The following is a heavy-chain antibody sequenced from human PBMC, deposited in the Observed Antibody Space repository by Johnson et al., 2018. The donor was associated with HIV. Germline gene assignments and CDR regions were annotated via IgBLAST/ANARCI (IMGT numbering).Heavy chain of an antibody. J-gene: IGHJ3*02. CDR3: ARDLGYCSSTSCYLSAFDI. V-gene: IGHV3-NL1*01. CDR2: IYSGGST. Sequence: QVQLVESGGGLVKSGGSLRLSCAASGFTFSSYAMHWVRQPPGKGLEWVSVIYSGGSTYYADSVTGRFTISRDTSKNTLYLQMNSLRAEDTAVYYCARDLGYCSSTSCYLSAFDIWGQGTMVTVSS. D-gene: IGHD2-2*01. CDR1: GFTFSSYA.